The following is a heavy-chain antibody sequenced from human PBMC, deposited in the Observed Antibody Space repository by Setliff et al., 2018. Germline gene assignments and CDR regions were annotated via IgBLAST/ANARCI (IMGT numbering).Heavy chain of an antibody. CDR2: IYGGGAT. J-gene: IGHJ2*01. V-gene: IGHV4-4*07. CDR1: GDPIDSYY. Sequence: SETLSLTCSVSGDPIDSYYWSWVRQSAGRGLEWIGRIYGGGATNYNPSLKARLTISVDNSKNQFSLQLTSVTAADTAVYYCASGRRDSYNFADWYFDLWGPGTLVTVSS. D-gene: IGHD1-1*01. CDR3: ASGRRDSYNFADWYFDL.